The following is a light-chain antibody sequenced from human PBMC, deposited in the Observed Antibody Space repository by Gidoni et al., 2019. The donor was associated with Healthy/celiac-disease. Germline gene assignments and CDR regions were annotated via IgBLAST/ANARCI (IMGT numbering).Light chain of an antibody. CDR3: QQSYSTPFT. V-gene: IGKV1-39*01. J-gene: IGKJ3*01. CDR2: AAS. CDR1: QSILSY. Sequence: DIQMTQSPSALSASVGDRVTITCLASQSILSYLNWYQQKPGKAPKLLIYAASSLQSGVPSRFSGSGSGTDFTLTISSLQPEDFATYYCQQSYSTPFTFGPGTKVDIK.